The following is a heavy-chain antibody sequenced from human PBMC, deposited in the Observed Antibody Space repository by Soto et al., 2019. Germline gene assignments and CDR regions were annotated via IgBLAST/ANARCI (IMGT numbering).Heavy chain of an antibody. D-gene: IGHD3-10*01. CDR2: IIPMVGMS. J-gene: IGHJ5*02. CDR3: ATSYGSGSRPFDN. V-gene: IGHV1-69*02. Sequence: QVQLVQSGAEVKKPGSSVRVSCKASEKPSTSYPITWVRRAPEQGFGWLGRIIPMVGMSNYAQRFQGRVTMIADKSTSTVYMQLSSLRSEDTALYYCATSYGSGSRPFDNWGQGTLVSVSS. CDR1: EKPSTSYP.